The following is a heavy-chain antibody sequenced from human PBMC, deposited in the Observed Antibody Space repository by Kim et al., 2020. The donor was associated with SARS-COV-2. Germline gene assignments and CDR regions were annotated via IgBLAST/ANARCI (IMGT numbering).Heavy chain of an antibody. V-gene: IGHV4-59*01. J-gene: IGHJ5*02. Sequence: TNSNPSLWSRVTISVDTAKNQFSLKLSSVTAADTAVYYCARAQWVRFDPWGQGTLVTVSS. CDR2: T. D-gene: IGHD2-8*01. CDR3: ARAQWVRFDP.